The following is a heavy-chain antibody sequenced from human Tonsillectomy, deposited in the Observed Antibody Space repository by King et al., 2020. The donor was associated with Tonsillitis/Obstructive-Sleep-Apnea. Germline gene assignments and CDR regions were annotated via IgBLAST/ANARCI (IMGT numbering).Heavy chain of an antibody. D-gene: IGHD2-2*02. CDR3: AKGPLRSSTSRYTLGALDY. CDR2: ISVSSNST. J-gene: IGHJ4*02. Sequence: VQLVESGGGLVQPGGSLRLSCTASGFTFSYYAMSWVRQAPGKGLEWVSSISVSSNSTYYADSVKGRFTISRDNSKTTLYLQMSSLRAEDTAVYYCAKGPLRSSTSRYTLGALDYGGQGTLVTVSS. CDR1: GFTFSYYA. V-gene: IGHV3-23*04.